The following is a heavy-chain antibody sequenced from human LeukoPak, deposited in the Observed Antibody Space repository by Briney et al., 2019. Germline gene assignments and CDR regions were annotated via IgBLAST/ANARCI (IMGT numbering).Heavy chain of an antibody. CDR3: SRENGAFSPFGY. V-gene: IGHV4-4*02. D-gene: IGHD2-8*01. J-gene: IGHJ4*02. Sequence: LSLTCGLDCRSITTRSCWTGIRQFPGQGPQWIGEVSLEGVRNYNPSLTSRVTMSLDTANNLLSLNLNSMTAAETAVYYCSRENGAFSPFGYWGQGILVTV. CDR2: VSLEGVR. CDR1: CRSITTRSC.